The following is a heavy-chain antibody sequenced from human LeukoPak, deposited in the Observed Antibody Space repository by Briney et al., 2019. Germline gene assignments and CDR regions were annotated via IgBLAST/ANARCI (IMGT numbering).Heavy chain of an antibody. J-gene: IGHJ4*02. D-gene: IGHD3-10*01. CDR1: GFTVSSTY. CDR3: ARGGGDRADY. V-gene: IGHV3-66*01. CDR2: IYSGGTT. Sequence: GGSLRLSCAASGFTVSSTYMSWVRRAPGKGLEWVSVIYSGGTTYYADSVKGRLTISRDNSKNTLYLQMNSLRTEDTAVYYCARGGGDRADYWGQGTLVTVSS.